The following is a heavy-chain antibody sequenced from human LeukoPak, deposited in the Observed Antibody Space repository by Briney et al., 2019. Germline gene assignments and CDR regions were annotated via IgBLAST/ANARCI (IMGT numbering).Heavy chain of an antibody. J-gene: IGHJ3*02. D-gene: IGHD6-19*01. CDR3: TLRSIYSSAAFDI. Sequence: GGSLRLSCAASGFTFSNAWMSWVRQAPGKGLEWVGRIKSKTDGGTTDYAAPVKGRFTISRDDSKNTLYLQMNSLKTEDTAVYYCTLRSIYSSAAFDIWGQGTMVTVSS. V-gene: IGHV3-15*01. CDR1: GFTFSNAW. CDR2: IKSKTDGGTT.